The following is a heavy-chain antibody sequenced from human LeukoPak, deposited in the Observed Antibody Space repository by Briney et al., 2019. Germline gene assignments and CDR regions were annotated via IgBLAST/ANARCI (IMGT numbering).Heavy chain of an antibody. D-gene: IGHD3-3*01. Sequence: ASVKVSCKASGYTFTGYYMHWVRQAPGQGLEWMGWINPNSGGTNYAQKFQGRVTMTRDTPISTAYMELSRLRSDDTAVYYCARSIYLEWTIFDYWGQGTLVTVSS. V-gene: IGHV1-2*02. CDR2: INPNSGGT. J-gene: IGHJ4*02. CDR3: ARSIYLEWTIFDY. CDR1: GYTFTGYY.